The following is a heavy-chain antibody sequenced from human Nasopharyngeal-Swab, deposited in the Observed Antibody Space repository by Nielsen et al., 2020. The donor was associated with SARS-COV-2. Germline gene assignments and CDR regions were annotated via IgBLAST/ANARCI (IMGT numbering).Heavy chain of an antibody. J-gene: IGHJ4*02. CDR2: ISYDGSNK. V-gene: IGHV3-30-3*01. CDR3: ARDRRMVRGVPTFGY. Sequence: WIRQPPGKGLEWVAVISYDGSNKYYADSVKGRFTISRDNSKNTLYLQMNSLRAEDTAVYYCARDRRMVRGVPTFGYWGQGTLVTVSS. D-gene: IGHD3-10*01.